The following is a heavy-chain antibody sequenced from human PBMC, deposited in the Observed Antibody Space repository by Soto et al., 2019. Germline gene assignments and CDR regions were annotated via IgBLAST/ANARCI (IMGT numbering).Heavy chain of an antibody. CDR1: GYTFRSNG. Sequence: QVHLVQSGAEVKKPGASVKVSCKASGYTFRSNGLHWVRQAPGQSLEWVGWINGDNGNTKYSQRFQGRVTITTDTSASIAYMELTTLTSEDTAVYYCGRRSPRYGIDSWGQGTLVTVSS. CDR2: INGDNGNT. V-gene: IGHV1-3*01. J-gene: IGHJ4*02. D-gene: IGHD1-1*01. CDR3: GRRSPRYGIDS.